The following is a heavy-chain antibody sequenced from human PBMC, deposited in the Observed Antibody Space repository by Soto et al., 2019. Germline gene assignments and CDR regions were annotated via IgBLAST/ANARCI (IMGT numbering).Heavy chain of an antibody. D-gene: IGHD3-16*01. V-gene: IGHV3-23*01. J-gene: IGHJ4*02. CDR2: ISATGGGT. CDR3: AKDRRAGGNSAFYFDF. Sequence: WRSLRLSCAASGFKFGNYAMSWVRQAPGKGLEWVSLISATGGGTYYADSVKGRFTISRDNSHNTLYLQVHSLTAEDTAVYYCAKDRRAGGNSAFYFDFWGQGAQVTVSS. CDR1: GFKFGNYA.